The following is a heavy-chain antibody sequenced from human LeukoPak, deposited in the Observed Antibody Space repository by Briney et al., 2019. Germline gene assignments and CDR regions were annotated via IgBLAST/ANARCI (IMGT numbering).Heavy chain of an antibody. CDR3: ARLMRAWFDP. V-gene: IGHV4-39*01. CDR2: IYYSGST. CDR1: GGSISSSSYY. Sequence: SETLSLTCTVSGGSISSSSYYWGWIRQPPGKGLEWIGSIYYSGSTYYNPSLKSRVTTSVDTSKNQFSLKLGSVTAADTAVYYCARLMRAWFDPWGQGTLVTVSS. J-gene: IGHJ5*02. D-gene: IGHD3-16*01.